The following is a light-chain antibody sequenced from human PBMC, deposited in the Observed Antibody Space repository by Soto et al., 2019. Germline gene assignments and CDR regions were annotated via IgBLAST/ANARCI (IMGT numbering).Light chain of an antibody. Sequence: QAVVTQEPSLTVSPGGTVTLTCASSTGAVTSGYYPNWFQQKPGQAPGALIYSTSNKYSWTPARFSGSLLGGKAALTLSGVQPEDEAEYYCLLYYGGQLGVFGGGTKVTVL. V-gene: IGLV7-43*01. CDR2: STS. J-gene: IGLJ2*01. CDR1: TGAVTSGYY. CDR3: LLYYGGQLGV.